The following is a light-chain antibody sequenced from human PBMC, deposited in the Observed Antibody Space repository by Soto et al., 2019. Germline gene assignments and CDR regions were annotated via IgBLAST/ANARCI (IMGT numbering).Light chain of an antibody. Sequence: VVTQSPATLSLSPGERATLSGRASQTVSSLLAWYQQQPGQAPRPLIHHSSDRATGIPARFSGSGSGTDFTLTISSLEPEDVAVYYCQQRSNWPLTFGGGTRGEI. J-gene: IGKJ4*01. CDR1: QTVSSL. CDR2: HSS. V-gene: IGKV3-11*01. CDR3: QQRSNWPLT.